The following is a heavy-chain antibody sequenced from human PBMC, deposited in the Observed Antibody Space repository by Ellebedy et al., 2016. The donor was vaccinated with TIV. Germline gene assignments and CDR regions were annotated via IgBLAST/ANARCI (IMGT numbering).Heavy chain of an antibody. CDR3: VGGLAAGY. D-gene: IGHD6-13*01. CDR1: GFTFSTYW. J-gene: IGHJ4*02. Sequence: PGESLRLSCVASGFTFSTYWINWVRQAPGKGLEWVANINQDGSVKHYMDSLKGRFTISRDNAKNSLYLQMNSLRVEDTAVYHCVGGLAAGYWGQGTLVTVSS. CDR2: INQDGSVK. V-gene: IGHV3-7*04.